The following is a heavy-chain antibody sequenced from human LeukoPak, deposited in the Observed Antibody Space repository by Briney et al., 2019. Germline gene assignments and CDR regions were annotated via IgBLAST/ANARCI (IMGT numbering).Heavy chain of an antibody. D-gene: IGHD6-13*01. CDR3: ARGATTAGLRFDF. J-gene: IGHJ4*02. V-gene: IGHV4-4*07. CDR1: GGSITTYY. CDR2: IYTSGST. Sequence: SETLSLTCTVSGGSITTYYWSWIRQPAGKGLEWIGRIYTSGSTNYNPSLKSRVTMSLDTSKNQFSLKLSSVTAADTAVYYCARGATTAGLRFDFWGQGTLVTVSS.